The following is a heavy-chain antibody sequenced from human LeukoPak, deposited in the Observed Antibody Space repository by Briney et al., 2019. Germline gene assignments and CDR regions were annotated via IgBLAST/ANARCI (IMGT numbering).Heavy chain of an antibody. J-gene: IGHJ3*02. Sequence: GGSLRLSCAASGFTFPNFAMTWVRRAPGRGLEWVSGITGTTGDTNYADSVKGRFTISRDNSKNTLYLQMTSLRAEDTAIYYCAKSRSPQWRRYDTYNDASDIWGQGTMVTVSS. D-gene: IGHD1-1*01. V-gene: IGHV3-23*01. CDR3: AKSRSPQWRRYDTYNDASDI. CDR1: GFTFPNFA. CDR2: ITGTTGDT.